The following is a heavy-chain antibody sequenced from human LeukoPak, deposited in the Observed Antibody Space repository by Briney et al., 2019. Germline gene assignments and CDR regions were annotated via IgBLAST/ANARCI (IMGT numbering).Heavy chain of an antibody. V-gene: IGHV4-59*01. CDR3: ARVGGTNYYYYGMDV. CDR1: GGSISSYY. J-gene: IGHJ6*02. Sequence: ETLSLTCTVSGGSISSYYWSWIRQPPGKGLEWMGYIYDSGSTNYNPSLKSRVTISVDTSKNQFSLKLSSVTAADTAVYYCARVGGTNYYYYGMDVWGQGTTVTVSS. D-gene: IGHD1-1*01. CDR2: IYDSGST.